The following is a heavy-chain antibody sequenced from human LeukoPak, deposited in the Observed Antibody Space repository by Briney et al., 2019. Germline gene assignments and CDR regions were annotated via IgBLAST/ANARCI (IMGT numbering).Heavy chain of an antibody. J-gene: IGHJ4*02. CDR3: ATQEGYDSGWYYFDY. CDR1: GFTFSSYA. D-gene: IGHD6-19*01. Sequence: GGSLRLSCAASGFTFSSYAMSWVRQAPGKGLEWVSVVSGSGGTTSYADSVKGRFTISRDNSKNTLYLQMDGLRAEDTAVYYCATQEGYDSGWYYFDYWGQGTLVTVSS. V-gene: IGHV3-23*01. CDR2: VSGSGGTT.